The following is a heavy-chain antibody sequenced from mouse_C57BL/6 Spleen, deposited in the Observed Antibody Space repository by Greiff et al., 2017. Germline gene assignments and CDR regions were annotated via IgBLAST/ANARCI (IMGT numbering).Heavy chain of an antibody. CDR2: ISYDGSN. J-gene: IGHJ4*01. Sequence: EVKLMESGPGLVKPSQSLSLTCSVTGYSITSGYYWNWIRQFPGNKLEWMGYISYDGSNNYNPSLKNRISITRDTSKNQFFLKLNSVTTEDTATYYCARDSPLYYGSSYAMDYWGQGTSVTVSA. CDR3: ARDSPLYYGSSYAMDY. D-gene: IGHD1-1*01. CDR1: GYSITSGYY. V-gene: IGHV3-6*01.